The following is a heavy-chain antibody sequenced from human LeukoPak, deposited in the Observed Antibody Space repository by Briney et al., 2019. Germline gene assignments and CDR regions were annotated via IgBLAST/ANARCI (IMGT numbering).Heavy chain of an antibody. D-gene: IGHD3-22*01. CDR2: IYNSGST. V-gene: IGHV4-4*07. CDR1: GGSFSGYY. CDR3: ARDRYYYDSSGYSSFDY. J-gene: IGHJ4*02. Sequence: SETLSLTCAVYGGSFSGYYWSWIRQPAGKGLEWIGRIYNSGSTNYNPSLKSRVTISVDTSKNQFTLKLSSVTAADTAVYYCARDRYYYDSSGYSSFDYWGQGTLVTVSS.